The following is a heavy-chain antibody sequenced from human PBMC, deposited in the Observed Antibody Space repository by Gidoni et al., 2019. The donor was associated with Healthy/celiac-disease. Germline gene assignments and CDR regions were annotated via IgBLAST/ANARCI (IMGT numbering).Heavy chain of an antibody. CDR1: GYTFTSYG. Sequence: QVQLVQSGAEVKKPGASVKVSCKASGYTFTSYGISWVRQAPGQGLEWMGWISAYNGNTNYAQKLQGRVTMTTDTSTSTAYMELRSLRSDDTAVYYCARDTVVVVPAATYGMDVWGQGTTVTVSS. CDR2: ISAYNGNT. V-gene: IGHV1-18*01. CDR3: ARDTVVVVPAATYGMDV. J-gene: IGHJ6*02. D-gene: IGHD2-2*01.